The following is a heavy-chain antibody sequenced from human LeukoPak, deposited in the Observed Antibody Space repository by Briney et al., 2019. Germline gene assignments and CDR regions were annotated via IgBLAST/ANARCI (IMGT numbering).Heavy chain of an antibody. CDR3: ARVGLIGVEWELSFDY. CDR1: GGSISSYY. J-gene: IGHJ4*02. V-gene: IGHV4-59*12. CDR2: IYYSGST. D-gene: IGHD1-26*01. Sequence: SETLSLTCTVSGGSISSYYWSWIRQPPGKGLEWIGYIYYSGSTKYNPSLKSRVTISVDTSKNQFSLKLSSVTAADTAVYYCARVGLIGVEWELSFDYWGQGTLVTVSS.